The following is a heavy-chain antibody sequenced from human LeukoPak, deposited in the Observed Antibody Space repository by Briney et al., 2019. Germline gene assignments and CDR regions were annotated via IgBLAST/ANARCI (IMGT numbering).Heavy chain of an antibody. D-gene: IGHD6-19*01. CDR2: INHSGST. J-gene: IGHJ4*02. V-gene: IGHV4-34*01. CDR3: ARGHSSGWYGY. Sequence: SETLSLTCAVYGGSFSGYYWSWIRHPPGKGLEWIGEINHSGSTNYNPSLKSRVTISVDTSKNQFSLKLSSVTAADTAVYYCARGHSSGWYGYWGQGTLVTVSS. CDR1: GGSFSGYY.